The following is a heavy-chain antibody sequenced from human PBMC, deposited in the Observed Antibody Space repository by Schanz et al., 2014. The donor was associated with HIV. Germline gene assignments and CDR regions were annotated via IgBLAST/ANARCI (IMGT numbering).Heavy chain of an antibody. J-gene: IGHJ3*02. CDR2: ISGSGGRT. CDR3: AKAEDYGDYVVAFDT. V-gene: IGHV3-23*04. CDR1: GFTFSSYA. Sequence: EVQLVESGGGLVQPGGSLRLSCAASGFTFSSYAMSWVRQAPGKGLEWVSGISGSGGRTYYADSGKGRFTISRDNSKNTLYLKMNSLRAEDTAVYYCAKAEDYGDYVVAFDTWGQGTMVTVSS. D-gene: IGHD4-17*01.